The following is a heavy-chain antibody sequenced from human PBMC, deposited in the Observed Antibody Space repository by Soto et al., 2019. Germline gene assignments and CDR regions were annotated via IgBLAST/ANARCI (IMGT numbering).Heavy chain of an antibody. CDR1: DDFISSSY. CDR2: VSTNGAT. Sequence: SETLSLTCTVSDDFISSSYWNWIRQPAGKGLEWIGRVSTNGATNYNPSLESRVTMSVDTSKNQFSLKLSSVTAADTAVYYCARHGILGITIFGVVIIQNWFDPWGQGTLVTVS. CDR3: ARHGILGITIFGVVIIQNWFDP. D-gene: IGHD3-3*01. V-gene: IGHV4-4*07. J-gene: IGHJ5*02.